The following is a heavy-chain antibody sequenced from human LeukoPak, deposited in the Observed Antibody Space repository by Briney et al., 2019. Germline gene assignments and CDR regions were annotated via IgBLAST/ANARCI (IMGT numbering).Heavy chain of an antibody. Sequence: ASVKVSCKASGYTFTSYDINWVRQATGQGLEWMGWMNPNSGNTGYAQKLQGRVTMTTDTSTSTAYMELRSLRSDDTAVYYCARDGGSFGYFDYWGQGTLVTVSS. V-gene: IGHV1-8*02. CDR3: ARDGGSFGYFDY. D-gene: IGHD1-26*01. J-gene: IGHJ4*02. CDR1: GYTFTSYD. CDR2: MNPNSGNT.